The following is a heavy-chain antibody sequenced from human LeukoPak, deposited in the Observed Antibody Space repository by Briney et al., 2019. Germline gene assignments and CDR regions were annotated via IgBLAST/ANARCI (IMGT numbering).Heavy chain of an antibody. D-gene: IGHD5-24*01. Sequence: SETLSLTCTVSGGSISSYYWSWIRQPPGKGLEWIGYIYYSGSTNYNPSLKSRVTISVDTSKNQFSLKLSSVTAADTAVYYCARLRDGYSPCDYWGQGTLDTVSS. CDR1: GGSISSYY. CDR3: ARLRDGYSPCDY. V-gene: IGHV4-59*08. CDR2: IYYSGST. J-gene: IGHJ4*02.